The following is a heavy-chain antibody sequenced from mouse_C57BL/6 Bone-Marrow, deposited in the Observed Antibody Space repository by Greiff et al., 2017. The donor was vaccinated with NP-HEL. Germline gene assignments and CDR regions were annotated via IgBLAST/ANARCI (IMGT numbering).Heavy chain of an antibody. J-gene: IGHJ3*01. V-gene: IGHV1-62-2*01. CDR2: FYPGSGSI. CDR3: ARHEWRFAWFAY. CDR1: GYTFTEYT. Sequence: VKLVESGAELVKPGASVKLSCKASGYTFTEYTIHWVKQRSGQGLEWIGWFYPGSGSIKYNEKFKDKATLTADKSSSTVYMELSRLTSEDSAVYFCARHEWRFAWFAYWGQGTLVTVSA.